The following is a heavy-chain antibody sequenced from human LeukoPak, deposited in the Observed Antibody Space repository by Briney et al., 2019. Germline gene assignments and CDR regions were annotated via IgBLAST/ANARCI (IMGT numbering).Heavy chain of an antibody. D-gene: IGHD3-16*01. Sequence: GESLKISCKGSGYSFTSYWISWVRQMPGKGLEWMGRIDPSDSYTNYSPSFQGRVTISADKSISTAYLQWSSLKASDTAMYYCARRRGGAFDIWGQGTMVTVSS. CDR3: ARRRGGAFDI. CDR2: IDPSDSYT. J-gene: IGHJ3*02. V-gene: IGHV5-10-1*01. CDR1: GYSFTSYW.